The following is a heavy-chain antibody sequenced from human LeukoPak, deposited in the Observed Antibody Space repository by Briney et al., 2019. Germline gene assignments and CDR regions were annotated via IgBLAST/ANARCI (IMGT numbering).Heavy chain of an antibody. J-gene: IGHJ3*02. CDR2: IKEDGSEK. V-gene: IGHV3-7*01. D-gene: IGHD1-7*01. CDR1: GFTFSEYW. CDR3: AYLNSHAFDI. Sequence: PGGSLRLSCAASGFTFSEYWMSWVRQAPGKGLEWVANIKEDGSEKYYVDSVKGRFTISRDNAKNLLYLQMNSVRGEDTAVYYCAYLNSHAFDIWGQGTVVTVSS.